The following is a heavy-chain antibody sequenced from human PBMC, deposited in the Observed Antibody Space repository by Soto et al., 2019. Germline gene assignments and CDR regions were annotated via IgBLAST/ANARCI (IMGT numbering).Heavy chain of an antibody. Sequence: ASVKVSCKASGGTFSSYAISWVRQAPGQGLEWMGGIIPIFGTANYAQKFQGRVTITADKSTSTAYMELSSLRSEDTAVYYCARATTISSWPYYYFDYWCQGTLVTV. D-gene: IGHD6-13*01. CDR2: IIPIFGTA. CDR3: ARATTISSWPYYYFDY. J-gene: IGHJ4*02. V-gene: IGHV1-69*06. CDR1: GGTFSSYA.